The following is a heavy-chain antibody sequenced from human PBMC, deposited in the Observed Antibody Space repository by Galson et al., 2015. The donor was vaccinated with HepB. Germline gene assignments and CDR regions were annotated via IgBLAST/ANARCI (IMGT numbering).Heavy chain of an antibody. V-gene: IGHV3-7*03. Sequence: SLRLSCAASGFTFSSYWMSWVRQAPGKGLEWVANIKQDGSEKYYVDSVKGRFTISRDNAKNSLYLQMNSLRAEDTAVYYCARDYPESAYCGGDCYTYYFDYWGQGTLVTVSS. CDR1: GFTFSSYW. CDR2: IKQDGSEK. CDR3: ARDYPESAYCGGDCYTYYFDY. D-gene: IGHD2-21*02. J-gene: IGHJ4*02.